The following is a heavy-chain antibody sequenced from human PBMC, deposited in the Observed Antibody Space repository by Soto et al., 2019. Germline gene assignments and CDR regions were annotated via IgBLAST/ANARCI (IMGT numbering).Heavy chain of an antibody. CDR1: GFTFSSYA. CDR3: ARDGGYYDSSGYYPVDY. D-gene: IGHD3-22*01. V-gene: IGHV3-30-3*01. Sequence: QVQLVESGGGVVQPGRSLRLSCAPSGFTFSSYAMHWVRQAPGKGLEWVAVISYDGSNKYYADSVKGRFTISRDNSKNTLYLQMNSLRAEDTAVYYCARDGGYYDSSGYYPVDYWGQGTLVTVSS. CDR2: ISYDGSNK. J-gene: IGHJ4*02.